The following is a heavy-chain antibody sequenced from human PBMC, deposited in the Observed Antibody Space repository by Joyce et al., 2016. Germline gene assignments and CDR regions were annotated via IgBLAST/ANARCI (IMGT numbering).Heavy chain of an antibody. CDR2: IYPGNSET. CDR1: GYDFTKYW. Sequence: EVQLVQSGGEVKKPGESLNISCKGSGYDFTKYWIGWVRQMPGKGLEWMGIIYPGNSETRYSPSFQGQVTISADKSTATAYLRWSSLKAADSATFFCARQSSVTMDYGMDVWGRGTTVTVSS. CDR3: ARQSSVTMDYGMDV. V-gene: IGHV5-51*01. J-gene: IGHJ6*02. D-gene: IGHD4-17*01.